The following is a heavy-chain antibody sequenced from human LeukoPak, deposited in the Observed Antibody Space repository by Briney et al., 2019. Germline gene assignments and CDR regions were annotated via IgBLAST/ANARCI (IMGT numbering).Heavy chain of an antibody. Sequence: NSGGSLRPSCAASGFTFSDYYMSWIRQAPGKGLEWVSYISSSGSTIYYADSVKGRFTISRDNAKNSLYLQMNSLRAEDTAVYYCARDLRSGYDWWNAFDIWGQGTMVTVSS. CDR1: GFTFSDYY. V-gene: IGHV3-11*01. CDR3: ARDLRSGYDWWNAFDI. D-gene: IGHD5-12*01. CDR2: ISSSGSTI. J-gene: IGHJ3*02.